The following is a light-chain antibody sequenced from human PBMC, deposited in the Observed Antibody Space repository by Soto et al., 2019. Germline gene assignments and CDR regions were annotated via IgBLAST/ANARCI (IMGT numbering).Light chain of an antibody. Sequence: QSALTQPASVSGSPGQSITIPCTGTSSDTGGYNYVSWYQHHPGKAPKLMIFDVSNRPSGVSNRFSGSKSANTASLTISGLQAEDEADYYCTSYTGSSTLVVFGGGTQLTVL. CDR1: SSDTGGYNY. CDR2: DVS. V-gene: IGLV2-14*03. CDR3: TSYTGSSTLVV. J-gene: IGLJ2*01.